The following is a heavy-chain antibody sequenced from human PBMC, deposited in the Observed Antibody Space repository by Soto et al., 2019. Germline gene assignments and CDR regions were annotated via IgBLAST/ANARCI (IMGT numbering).Heavy chain of an antibody. V-gene: IGHV4-30-2*01. CDR2: IYQSGST. J-gene: IGHJ3*02. CDR3: ARELLFYDSDGFSWDDAFDI. CDR1: GGSLSSSAYS. D-gene: IGHD3-22*01. Sequence: QMHLQESGSGLVKPSQTLSLTCAVSGGSLSSSAYSWSWIRQPPGKGLEWIGFIYQSGSTYYNPSLKSRVTMSLDRPKNQFSLKLSSVTAADTAVYYCARELLFYDSDGFSWDDAFDIWGRGTMVTVSS.